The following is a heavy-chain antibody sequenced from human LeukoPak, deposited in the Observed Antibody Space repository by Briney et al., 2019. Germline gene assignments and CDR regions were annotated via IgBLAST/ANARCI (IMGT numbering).Heavy chain of an antibody. CDR2: ISNSEGSS. Sequence: GGSLRLSCTASGFAFNSFAMNWVRQAPGKGLEWVSSISNSEGSSHYADFVKGRCTNSRDNSKNTLHLQMNSLRAEDTAVYYCARGAGAAGNSYWGQGTLVTVSS. CDR3: ARGAGAAGNSY. V-gene: IGHV3-23*01. D-gene: IGHD6-13*01. CDR1: GFAFNSFA. J-gene: IGHJ4*02.